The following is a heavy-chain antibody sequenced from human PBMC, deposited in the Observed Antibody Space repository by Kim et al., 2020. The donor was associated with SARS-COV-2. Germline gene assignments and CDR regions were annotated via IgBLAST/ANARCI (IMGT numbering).Heavy chain of an antibody. D-gene: IGHD5-12*01. Sequence: ASVKVSCKASGYTFTGYYMHWVRQAPGQGLEWMGWINPNSGGTNYAQKFQGRATMTRDTSISTAYMELSRLRSDDTAVYYCARGVLEMATIVFDYWGQGTLVTVSS. J-gene: IGHJ4*02. CDR3: ARGVLEMATIVFDY. CDR2: INPNSGGT. CDR1: GYTFTGYY. V-gene: IGHV1-2*02.